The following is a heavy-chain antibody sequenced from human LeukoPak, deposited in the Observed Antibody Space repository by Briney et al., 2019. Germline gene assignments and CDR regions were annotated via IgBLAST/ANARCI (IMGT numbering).Heavy chain of an antibody. D-gene: IGHD3-22*01. CDR3: ARDSGVGYDSSSYDNCFDY. CDR2: ISYGGSNK. J-gene: IGHJ4*02. Sequence: GRSLRLSCAASGFTFSSYAMHWVRQAAGKGLEWVAVISYGGSNKYYADSVKGRFTLSRDNSKNTLYLQLNLLRAEDTAVYYCARDSGVGYDSSSYDNCFDYWGQGTLVTVSS. V-gene: IGHV3-30-3*01. CDR1: GFTFSSYA.